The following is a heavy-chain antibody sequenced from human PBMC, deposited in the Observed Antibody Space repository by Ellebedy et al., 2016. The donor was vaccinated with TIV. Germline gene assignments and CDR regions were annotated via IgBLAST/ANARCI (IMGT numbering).Heavy chain of an antibody. CDR1: GYTFTGYY. V-gene: IGHV1-2*02. J-gene: IGHJ6*02. D-gene: IGHD3-10*01. CDR3: ARGGTDYGSGSALFYYGMDV. CDR2: INPNSGGT. Sequence: AASVKVSCKASGYTFTGYYMHWVRQAPGQGLEWMGWINPNSGGTNYAQKFQGRVTMTRDTSIVTAYMELSRLRSDDTAVYYCARGGTDYGSGSALFYYGMDVWGQGTTVTVSS.